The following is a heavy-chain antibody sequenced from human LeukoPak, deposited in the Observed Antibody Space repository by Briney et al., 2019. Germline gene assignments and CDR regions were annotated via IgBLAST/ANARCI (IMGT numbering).Heavy chain of an antibody. V-gene: IGHV1-8*03. D-gene: IGHD2-2*01. J-gene: IGHJ3*02. Sequence: ASVKVSCKASGYTFSSYDINWVRQATGQGLEWMAWMSPISGNTGYAQKYQGRVTITSDTSISTAYMELGSLRSEDTAVYYCARSIVPAAVLGNPFDIWGQGTMVTVSS. CDR3: ARSIVPAAVLGNPFDI. CDR1: GYTFSSYD. CDR2: MSPISGNT.